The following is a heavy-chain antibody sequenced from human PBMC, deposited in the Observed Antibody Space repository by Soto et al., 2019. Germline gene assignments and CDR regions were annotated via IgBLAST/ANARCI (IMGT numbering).Heavy chain of an antibody. CDR3: VRGLGNSDH. CDR1: GFTFSSYW. Sequence: EVQLVESGGGLVQPGGSLRLSCVASGFTFSSYWMHWVRQVPGKEPVWVSFIDSYGSSTKYADSVRGRFTFSRDNAKNTLYLLMNSLRVEDTAVYYCVRGLGNSDHWGQGTLVTVSS. CDR2: IDSYGSST. V-gene: IGHV3-74*03. J-gene: IGHJ4*02.